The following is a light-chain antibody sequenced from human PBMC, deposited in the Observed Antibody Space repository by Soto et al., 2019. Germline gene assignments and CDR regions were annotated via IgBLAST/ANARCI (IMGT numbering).Light chain of an antibody. Sequence: DIQMTHSPSTLSASPGDMVTITCRASQTVNASLAWYQHKPGKAPKPLIYDASILESGVPARFSGSGSGTEFTLTITSLQPEDFAVYYCQQYGSSQWTLGQGTKVDIK. J-gene: IGKJ1*01. CDR3: QQYGSSQWT. CDR1: QTVNAS. V-gene: IGKV1-5*01. CDR2: DAS.